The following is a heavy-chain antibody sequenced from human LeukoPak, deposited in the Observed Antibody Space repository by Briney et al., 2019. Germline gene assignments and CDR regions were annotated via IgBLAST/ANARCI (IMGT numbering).Heavy chain of an antibody. D-gene: IGHD4-17*01. CDR3: ARRAAIEGLRGPSQGSIYYFDY. CDR1: GGSISSYY. J-gene: IGHJ4*02. Sequence: SETLSLTCTVSGGSISSYYWSWIRQPPGKGLEWIGYIYTSGSTNYNPSLKSRVTISVDTSKNQFSLKLSSVTAADTAVYYYARRAAIEGLRGPSQGSIYYFDYWGQGTLVTVSS. CDR2: IYTSGST. V-gene: IGHV4-4*09.